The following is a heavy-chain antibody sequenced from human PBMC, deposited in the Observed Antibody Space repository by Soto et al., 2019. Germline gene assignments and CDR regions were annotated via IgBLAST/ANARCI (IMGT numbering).Heavy chain of an antibody. J-gene: IGHJ4*02. Sequence: EVQLVESGGGLVQPGGSLRLSCAASGFTFSNYDMHWVRQTTGKGLEWVSGIGTAVDTYYSGSVKGRFSISREDAKNSFYLQMNSLRAEDTAVYYCASGGLYICGQGTLVTVSS. V-gene: IGHV3-13*01. CDR2: IGTAVDT. D-gene: IGHD3-16*01. CDR1: GFTFSNYD. CDR3: ASGGLYI.